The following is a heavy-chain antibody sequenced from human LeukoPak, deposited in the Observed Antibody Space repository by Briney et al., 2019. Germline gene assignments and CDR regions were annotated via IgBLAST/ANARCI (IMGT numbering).Heavy chain of an antibody. Sequence: SETLSLTCAVSGGSISSSNWWSWVHQPPGKGLEWIGEIYHSGSTNYNPSLKSRVTISVDKSKNQFSLKLSSVTAADTAVYYCAREDGSGSYFGDNWFDPWGQGTLVTVSS. V-gene: IGHV4-4*02. CDR3: AREDGSGSYFGDNWFDP. D-gene: IGHD3-10*01. CDR2: IYHSGST. J-gene: IGHJ5*02. CDR1: GGSISSSNW.